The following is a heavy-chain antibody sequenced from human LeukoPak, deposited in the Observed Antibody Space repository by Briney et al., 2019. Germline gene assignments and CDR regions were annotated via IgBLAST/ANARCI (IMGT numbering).Heavy chain of an antibody. J-gene: IGHJ6*04. D-gene: IGHD2-2*01. V-gene: IGHV5-10-1*01. CDR3: ARLQINEYCSRTSCYYYYGMDV. CDR1: GNSSTSYR. CDR2: IATSDSYT. Sequence: RSSNTSGGNSSTSYRICWVRQTPEGRQERVGRIATSDSYTNSRQSFQGYVTISADKSIGNAYLQWSSLKASDTAVYYCARLQINEYCSRTSCYYYYGMDVWGKGTTVTVSS.